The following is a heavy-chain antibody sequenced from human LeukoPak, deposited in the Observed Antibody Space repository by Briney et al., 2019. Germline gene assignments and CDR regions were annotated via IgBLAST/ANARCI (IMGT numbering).Heavy chain of an antibody. CDR2: ISAYNGNT. Sequence: ASVKVSCKASGYTFTSYGISWVRQAPGQGLEWMGWISAYNGNTNYAQKLQGRVTMTTDTSTSTAYMELRSLRSDDTAVYYCAIDSDYDILNGGTGYYFDYWGQGTLVTVSS. V-gene: IGHV1-18*01. D-gene: IGHD3-9*01. J-gene: IGHJ4*02. CDR3: AIDSDYDILNGGTGYYFDY. CDR1: GYTFTSYG.